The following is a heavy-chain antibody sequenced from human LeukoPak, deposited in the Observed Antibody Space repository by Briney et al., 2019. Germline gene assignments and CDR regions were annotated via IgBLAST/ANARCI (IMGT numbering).Heavy chain of an antibody. J-gene: IGHJ4*02. Sequence: GRPLRLSRAASGFTFSNYGMHWVRQAPGKGLEWVALIWYDGSYTYYADSVKGRFTISRDDSKNALYLQMNSLRAEDTAVYYCARDYCSTTSCLDYWGQGTLVTVSS. D-gene: IGHD2-2*01. V-gene: IGHV3-33*01. CDR2: IWYDGSYT. CDR3: ARDYCSTTSCLDY. CDR1: GFTFSNYG.